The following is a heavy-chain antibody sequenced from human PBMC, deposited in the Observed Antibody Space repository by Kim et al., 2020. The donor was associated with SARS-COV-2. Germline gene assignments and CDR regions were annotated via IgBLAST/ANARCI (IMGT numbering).Heavy chain of an antibody. Sequence: SVKVSCKASGGTFSSHAISWVRQAPGQGLEWMGRIIPILGIANDAQKFQGRVTITADKSTSTAYRGLSSLRSEDTAVYNCARVIWYAFDYWGQGALVTASP. CDR2: IIPILGIA. D-gene: IGHD2-8*01. CDR3: ARVIWYAFDY. V-gene: IGHV1-69*04. J-gene: IGHJ4*02. CDR1: GGTFSSHA.